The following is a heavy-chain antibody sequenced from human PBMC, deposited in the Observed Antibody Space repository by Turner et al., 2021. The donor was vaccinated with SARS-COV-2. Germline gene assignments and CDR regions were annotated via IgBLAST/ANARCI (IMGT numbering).Heavy chain of an antibody. V-gene: IGHV3-15*01. CDR3: STDIGEYGEGY. CDR2: IKSKSYGGTT. CDR1: GLTCKNAG. Sequence: EVQLLESAGGLVKPGGSLTLSWAASGLTCKNAGMNWVRQAPGKGLEWVGRIKSKSYGGTTDYAAPVKGRVTVSRADSKNKRYLKMNSLKIEDTAIYYCSTDIGEYGEGYWGQGTLVTVSS. J-gene: IGHJ4*02. D-gene: IGHD4-17*01.